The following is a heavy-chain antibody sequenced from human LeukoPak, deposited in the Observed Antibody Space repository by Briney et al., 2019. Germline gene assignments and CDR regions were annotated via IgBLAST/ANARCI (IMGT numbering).Heavy chain of an antibody. D-gene: IGHD6-19*01. V-gene: IGHV3-66*01. Sequence: GGSLRLSCAASGFTFSSYGMEWVRQAPGKGLEWVSVIYSGGGTYYADSVKGRFTISRDNSKNTLYLQMNSLRAEDTAVYYCARDSSGPLYWGQGTLVTVSS. CDR1: GFTFSSYG. CDR2: IYSGGGT. CDR3: ARDSSGPLY. J-gene: IGHJ4*02.